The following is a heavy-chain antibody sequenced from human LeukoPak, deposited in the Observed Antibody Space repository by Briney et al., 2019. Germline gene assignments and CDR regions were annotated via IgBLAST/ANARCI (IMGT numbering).Heavy chain of an antibody. CDR1: GGTFSSYD. D-gene: IGHD3-22*01. Sequence: SVKVSCKASGGTFSSYDISWVRQAPGQGLEWMGGIIPIFGTANYAQKFQGRVTITADESTSTAHMELSSLRSEDTAVYYCARDPRKYYDSSGSHIDAFDIWGQGTMVTVSS. J-gene: IGHJ3*02. CDR3: ARDPRKYYDSSGSHIDAFDI. V-gene: IGHV1-69*13. CDR2: IIPIFGTA.